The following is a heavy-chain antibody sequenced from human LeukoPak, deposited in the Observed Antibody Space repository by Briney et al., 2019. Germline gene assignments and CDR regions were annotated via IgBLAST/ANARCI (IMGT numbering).Heavy chain of an antibody. D-gene: IGHD2-21*01. CDR3: AADVVQTYYYYYGMDV. CDR1: GFTFTSSA. CDR2: IVVGSGNT. V-gene: IGHV1-58*02. Sequence: SVKVSCKASGFTFTSSAMQWVRQARGQRLEWIGWIVVGSGNTNYAQKFQERVTITRDMSTSTAYMEPSSLRSEDTAVYYCAADVVQTYYYYYGMDVWGQGTTVTVSS. J-gene: IGHJ6*02.